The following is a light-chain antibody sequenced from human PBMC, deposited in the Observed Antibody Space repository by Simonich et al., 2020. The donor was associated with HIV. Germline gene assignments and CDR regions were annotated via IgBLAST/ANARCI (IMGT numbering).Light chain of an antibody. CDR2: GAS. CDR3: QQYNKWPPMYT. V-gene: IGKV3-15*01. J-gene: IGKJ2*01. Sequence: EIVMTQSPATLSVSPGERATLSCRTSQSVAINLAWYQQKPGPAPRLLIYGASTRATGIPARFSGSGSGTEFTLTISSMQSEDFAVYYCQQYNKWPPMYTFGQGTRLEIK. CDR1: QSVAIN.